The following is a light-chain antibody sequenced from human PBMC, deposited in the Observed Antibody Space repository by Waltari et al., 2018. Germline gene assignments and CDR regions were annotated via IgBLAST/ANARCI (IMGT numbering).Light chain of an antibody. CDR1: QTISYTSNNKNH. J-gene: IGKJ3*01. CDR3: QQYYSRLFP. V-gene: IGKV4-1*01. CDR2: WPS. Sequence: DIVMTQSPDSLGASLGERATINCKSSQTISYTSNNKNHLAWFQHKRRQLPTLLIYWPSTRPSGVPESLRGSGSETDFNLTISSLQAEDVAVYFCQQYYSRLFPFGPGTTVDV.